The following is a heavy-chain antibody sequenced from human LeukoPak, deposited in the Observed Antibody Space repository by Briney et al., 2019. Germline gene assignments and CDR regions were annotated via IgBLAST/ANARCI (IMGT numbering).Heavy chain of an antibody. Sequence: GGSLRFSCAVSGFSVTTFGMSWVRQAPGKGLEWISAISTDGETTYYADSVKGRFIISRDNSRNTLYLQLSSLRAEDTALYYCAQGYSSGWFPHWGQGSLVSVSS. V-gene: IGHV3-23*01. D-gene: IGHD6-19*01. CDR1: GFSVTTFG. J-gene: IGHJ4*02. CDR3: AQGYSSGWFPH. CDR2: ISTDGETT.